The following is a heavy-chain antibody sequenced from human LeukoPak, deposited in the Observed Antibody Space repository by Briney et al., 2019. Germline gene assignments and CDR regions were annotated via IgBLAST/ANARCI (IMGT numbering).Heavy chain of an antibody. CDR3: ARDRGYIFDY. V-gene: IGHV3-74*01. CDR1: GFTFSSYW. CDR2: INSDGSST. J-gene: IGHJ4*02. Sequence: PGGSLRLSCAASGFTFSSYWMHWVRQAPGKGLMWVSHINSDGSSTTYADSVKGRFTISRDNAKNTLYLQMNSLRADDTAVYYCARDRGYIFDYWGQGTLVTVSS. D-gene: IGHD5-24*01.